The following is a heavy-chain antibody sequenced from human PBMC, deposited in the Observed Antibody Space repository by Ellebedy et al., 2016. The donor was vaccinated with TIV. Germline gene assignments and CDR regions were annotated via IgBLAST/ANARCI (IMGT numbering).Heavy chain of an antibody. CDR2: IIPILGIA. CDR1: GGTFSSYA. V-gene: IGHV1-69*04. Sequence: AASVQVSCKASGGTFSSYAISWVRQPPGQGLEWMGRIIPILGIANYAQKFQGRVTITADKSASTAYMELSSLRSEDTAVYYCARTIRRAKNWNYGYYYGMDVWGQGTTVTVSS. D-gene: IGHD1-7*01. CDR3: ARTIRRAKNWNYGYYYGMDV. J-gene: IGHJ6*02.